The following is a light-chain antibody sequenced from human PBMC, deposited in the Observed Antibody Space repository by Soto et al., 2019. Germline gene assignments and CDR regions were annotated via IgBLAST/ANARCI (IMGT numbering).Light chain of an antibody. J-gene: IGLJ2*01. V-gene: IGLV1-40*01. Sequence: QSVLTQSPSVSGAPGQRVTISCTGSTSNIGAPFDVHWYQHLPGTAPRLLIYANNNRPSGVPDRFSGSKSGTSASLAITGLQADDEADYYCQSFDSRLSAPVFGGGTQLTVL. CDR3: QSFDSRLSAPV. CDR1: TSNIGAPFD. CDR2: ANN.